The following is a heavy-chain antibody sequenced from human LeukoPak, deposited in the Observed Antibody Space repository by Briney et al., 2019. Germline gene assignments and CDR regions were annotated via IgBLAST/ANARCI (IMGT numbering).Heavy chain of an antibody. D-gene: IGHD1-1*01. CDR1: GYSFTYNH. J-gene: IGHJ6*02. CDR2: INPHSGDT. Sequence: ASVKVSWKASGYSFTYNHIHWVRQAPGHGLEWMGWINPHSGDTNYTQKFQDRVTMIRDTSNRTVYMEVTRLRSDDTAVYYCVRDAPTGVYGMDVWGQGTTVTVSS. V-gene: IGHV1-2*02. CDR3: VRDAPTGVYGMDV.